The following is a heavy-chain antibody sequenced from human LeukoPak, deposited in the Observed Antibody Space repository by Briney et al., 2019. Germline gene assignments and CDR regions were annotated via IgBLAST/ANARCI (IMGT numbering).Heavy chain of an antibody. D-gene: IGHD3-10*01. CDR2: ISAYNGNT. J-gene: IGHJ5*02. CDR1: GYTFTGYG. V-gene: IGHV1-18*01. Sequence: ASVKVSCKASGYTFTGYGISWVRQAPGQGLEWMGWISAYNGNTNYAQKLQGRVTMTTDTSTSTAYMELRSLRSDDTAVYYCARATSITMVRGVIRGFDPWGQGTLVTVSS. CDR3: ARATSITMVRGVIRGFDP.